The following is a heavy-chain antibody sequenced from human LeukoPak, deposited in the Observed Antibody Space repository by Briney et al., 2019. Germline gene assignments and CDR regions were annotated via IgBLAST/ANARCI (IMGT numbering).Heavy chain of an antibody. CDR3: ASSPSVVVAATLNY. D-gene: IGHD2-15*01. CDR2: ISSSSSYI. J-gene: IGHJ4*02. Sequence: GGSLRLSCAASGFTFSSYSMNWVCQAPGKGLEWVSSISSSSSYIYYADSVKGRFTISRDNAKNSLYLQMNSLRAEDTAVYYCASSPSVVVAATLNYWGQGTLVTVSS. CDR1: GFTFSSYS. V-gene: IGHV3-21*01.